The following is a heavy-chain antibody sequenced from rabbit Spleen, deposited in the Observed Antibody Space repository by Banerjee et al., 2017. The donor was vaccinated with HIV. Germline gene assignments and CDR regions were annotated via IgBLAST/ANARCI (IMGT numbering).Heavy chain of an antibody. Sequence: QSLEESGGDLVKPGASLTLTCTASGFFFSSGYYIYWVRQAPGKGLEWIGCIVTGSSDTTYYATWAKGRFTISTTSSTTVTLQMTSLTVADTATYFCARSDRYYRFNLWGPGTLVTVS. J-gene: IGHJ4*01. V-gene: IGHV1S40*01. CDR3: ARSDRYYRFNL. D-gene: IGHD1-1*01. CDR1: GFFFSSGYY. CDR2: IVTGSSDTT.